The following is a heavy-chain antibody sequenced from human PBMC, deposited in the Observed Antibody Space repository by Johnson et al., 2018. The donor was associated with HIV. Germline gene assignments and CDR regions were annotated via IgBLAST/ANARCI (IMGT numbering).Heavy chain of an antibody. CDR3: ARESANSGRYSGAFDI. D-gene: IGHD1-26*01. Sequence: VQLVESGGGLVQPGGSLRLSCAASGFTFRSYAMSWVRQAPGKGLEWVAVISYDVSNKYYADSVKGRFTISRDNSKNTLYLQMNSLRAEDTAVYYCARESANSGRYSGAFDIWGQGTMVTVSS. CDR2: ISYDVSNK. J-gene: IGHJ3*02. V-gene: IGHV3-30*14. CDR1: GFTFRSYA.